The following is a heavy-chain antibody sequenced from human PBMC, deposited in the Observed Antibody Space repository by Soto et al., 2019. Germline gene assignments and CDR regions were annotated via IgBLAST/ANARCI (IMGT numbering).Heavy chain of an antibody. CDR2: IKSKTDGGTT. CDR3: TRYRYGASEY. CDR1: GFTVSNAW. V-gene: IGHV3-15*01. J-gene: IGHJ4*02. Sequence: EVQLVESGGGLVKPGGSLRLSCAASGFTVSNAWMSWVRQAPGKGLEWVGRIKSKTDGGTTEYDAPVKGRFTISRDDSKNRLYLQMNSLETEDTAVYYCTRYRYGASEYWGQGTLVTVSS. D-gene: IGHD5-18*01.